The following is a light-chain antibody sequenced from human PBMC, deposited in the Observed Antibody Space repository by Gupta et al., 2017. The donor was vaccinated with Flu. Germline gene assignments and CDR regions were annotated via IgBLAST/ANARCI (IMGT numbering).Light chain of an antibody. CDR2: RNS. V-gene: IGLV1-47*01. J-gene: IGLJ3*02. CDR3: AAWDDSLSGWV. Sequence: HSVPAHPPSASPTPGQRLPLPCNRRSPNIASNYVYWYQQLPGTAPKLLIYRNSQRPSGVPDRFSGSKSGTSASLAICGLRSEDEADYYCAAWDDSLSGWVFGGGTKLTVL. CDR1: SPNIASNY.